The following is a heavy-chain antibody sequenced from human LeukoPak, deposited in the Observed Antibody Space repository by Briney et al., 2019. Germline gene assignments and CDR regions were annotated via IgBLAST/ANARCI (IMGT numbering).Heavy chain of an antibody. Sequence: SETLSLTCTVSGGSIGSYYWSWIRRPPGKGLEWIGYMYNKGSTSYNPSLKSRVTISVDTSKNQFSLKVRSVTAADTAVYYCARDRPGIAVAGDALDIWGQGTMVTISS. CDR3: ARDRPGIAVAGDALDI. CDR1: GGSIGSYY. V-gene: IGHV4-59*01. D-gene: IGHD6-19*01. CDR2: MYNKGST. J-gene: IGHJ3*02.